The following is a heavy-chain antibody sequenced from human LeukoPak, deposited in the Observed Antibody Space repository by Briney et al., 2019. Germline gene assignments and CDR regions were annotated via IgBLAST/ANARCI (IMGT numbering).Heavy chain of an antibody. J-gene: IGHJ5*02. CDR3: AKDGYSSGWSSNWFDP. V-gene: IGHV3-23*01. Sequence: QPGGSLRLSCAASGFTFRSYAMSWVRQAPGKGLEWVSAISGSGGSTYYADSVKGRFTISRDNSKSTLYLQMNSLRAEDTAVYYCAKDGYSSGWSSNWFDPWGQGTLVTVSS. D-gene: IGHD6-19*01. CDR1: GFTFRSYA. CDR2: ISGSGGST.